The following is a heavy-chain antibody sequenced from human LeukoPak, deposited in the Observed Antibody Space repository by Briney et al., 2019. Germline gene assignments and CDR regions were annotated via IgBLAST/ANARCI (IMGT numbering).Heavy chain of an antibody. CDR3: ATQPPGASGIYYFYIDV. V-gene: IGHV1-24*01. CDR1: GYTLTELS. Sequence: ASVKVSCKVSGYTLTELSMHWVRQAPGKGLEWMGGVDPDDGETIYAQKFQGRVTMTEDTSTDTAYMELSSLRSEDTAVYYCATQPPGASGIYYFYIDVWGKGTTVTISS. CDR2: VDPDDGET. J-gene: IGHJ6*03. D-gene: IGHD1-14*01.